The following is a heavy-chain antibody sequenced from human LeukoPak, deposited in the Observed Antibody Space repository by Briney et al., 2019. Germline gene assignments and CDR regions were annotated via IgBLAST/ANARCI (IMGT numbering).Heavy chain of an antibody. CDR3: AREGHYADY. Sequence: PGGSLRLSCAASGFTFSDYTMNWVRQAPGKGLEWVSSISPSSSYMYYADSVKGRFTISRDNAKNSLYLQMNSLRAEDTAVYYCAREGHYADYWGQGTLVTVSS. V-gene: IGHV3-21*01. J-gene: IGHJ4*02. CDR2: ISPSSSYM. CDR1: GFTFSDYT.